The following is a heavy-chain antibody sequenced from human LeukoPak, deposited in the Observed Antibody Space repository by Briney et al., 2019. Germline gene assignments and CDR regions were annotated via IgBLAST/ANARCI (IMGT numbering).Heavy chain of an antibody. V-gene: IGHV4-30-2*01. CDR3: ARGVSDSSGYYYKYYFDY. D-gene: IGHD3-22*01. CDR1: GGSISSGGYS. J-gene: IGHJ4*02. CDR2: IYHSGST. Sequence: SETLSLTCAVSGGSISSGGYSWSWIRQPPGKGLEWIGYIYHSGSTYYNPSLKSRVTISVDRSKNQFSLKLSSVTAADTAVYYCARGVSDSSGYYYKYYFDYWGQGTLVTVSS.